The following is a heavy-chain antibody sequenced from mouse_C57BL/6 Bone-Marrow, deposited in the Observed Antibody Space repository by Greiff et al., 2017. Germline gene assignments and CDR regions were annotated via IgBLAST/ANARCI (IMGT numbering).Heavy chain of an antibody. CDR1: GYTFTSYW. CDR3: AREMLSGYFDG. CDR2: IDPSDRYT. V-gene: IGHV1-69*01. J-gene: IGHJ1*03. Sequence: QVQLKQPGAELVMPGASVTLSCKASGYTFTSYWMHWVQQRPGQGLEWIGEIDPSDRYTNYNQKFKGKSTLTVDKSSSTAYMQLISLTSEDSAVYNDAREMLSGYFDGGGTGTTVTVSS.